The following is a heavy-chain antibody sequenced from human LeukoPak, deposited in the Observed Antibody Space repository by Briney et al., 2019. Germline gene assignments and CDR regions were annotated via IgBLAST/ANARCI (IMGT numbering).Heavy chain of an antibody. Sequence: PGGSLRLSCAASGFTFSSYGMHWVRQAPGKGLEWVAFIRYDGSNKYYADSVKGRFTISRDNSKNTLYLQMNSLRAEDTAVYYCAKDLSRELLSRRGKYYFDYWGQGTPVTVSS. CDR3: AKDLSRELLSRRGKYYFDY. CDR1: GFTFSSYG. J-gene: IGHJ4*02. D-gene: IGHD3-10*01. V-gene: IGHV3-30*02. CDR2: IRYDGSNK.